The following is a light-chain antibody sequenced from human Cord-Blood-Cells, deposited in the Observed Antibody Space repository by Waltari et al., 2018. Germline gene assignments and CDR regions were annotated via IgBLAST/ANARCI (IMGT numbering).Light chain of an antibody. CDR3: QQLNRYPLT. CDR2: GAT. Sequence: DNQKTQSPAFLSASVVDRVTISCRASLGISSYLAWYQQKPGKAPKRLLYGATTFPNGVPSRFSGRGSGTEFTRTISSLQPEEFTTYYCQQLNRYPLTFGGGTKVEIK. J-gene: IGKJ4*01. CDR1: LGISSY. V-gene: IGKV1-9*01.